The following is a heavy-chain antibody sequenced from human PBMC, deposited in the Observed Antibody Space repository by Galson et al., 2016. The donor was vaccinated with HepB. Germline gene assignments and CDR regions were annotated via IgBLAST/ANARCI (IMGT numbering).Heavy chain of an antibody. CDR2: VHRSGRT. D-gene: IGHD3-3*01. CDR1: GASISSDKW. J-gene: IGHJ4*02. V-gene: IGHV4-4*02. CDR3: ARGRTLFGVVTALWY. Sequence: ETLSLTCAVSGASISSDKWWTWVRQPPGKGLEWIGEVHRSGRTNYNPSLKSRVTISLDMSKNQFSLKLRSVTAADTAVYYCARGRTLFGVVTALWYWGQGTQVTVSS.